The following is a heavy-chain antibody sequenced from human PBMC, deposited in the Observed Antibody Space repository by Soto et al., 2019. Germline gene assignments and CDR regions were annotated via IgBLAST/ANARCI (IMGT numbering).Heavy chain of an antibody. D-gene: IGHD1-20*01. CDR1: GFTFSNAW. V-gene: IGHV3-15*01. Sequence: GGSLRLSCAASGFTFSNAWMSWVRQAPGKGLEWVARIKSKTDGGTTDYAAPVKGRFTISRDDSKNTLYLQMNSLKTEDTAVDYCTLNSLYGMDVWGQGTTVTVSS. CDR2: IKSKTDGGTT. J-gene: IGHJ6*02. CDR3: TLNSLYGMDV.